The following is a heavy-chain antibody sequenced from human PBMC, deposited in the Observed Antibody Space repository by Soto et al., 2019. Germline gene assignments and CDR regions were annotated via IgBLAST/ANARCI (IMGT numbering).Heavy chain of an antibody. Sequence: ASVKVSCKASGYTFTSYDINWVRQATGQGLEWMGWMNPNSGNTGYAQKLQGRVTTTRNTSISTAYMELSSLRSEDTAVYYSESVGFSTSFDYYYYYGMDVWGQGTTVTVSS. D-gene: IGHD2-2*01. CDR2: MNPNSGNT. V-gene: IGHV1-8*01. CDR1: GYTFTSYD. CDR3: ESVGFSTSFDYYYYYGMDV. J-gene: IGHJ6*02.